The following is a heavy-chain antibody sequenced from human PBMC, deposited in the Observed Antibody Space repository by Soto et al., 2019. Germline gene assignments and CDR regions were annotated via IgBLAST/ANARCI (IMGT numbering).Heavy chain of an antibody. CDR3: ARGHFDFWSGYPIEH. J-gene: IGHJ1*01. D-gene: IGHD3-3*01. CDR1: GYTFSNYG. Sequence: QVQLVQSGAEVRKPGASVKVSCKASGYTFSNYGIYWLRQAPGQGLEWLGWVSTYNAYTNYAQKFHDRVTMTTHTSTNTASMELRSLKSDDTAVYYCARGHFDFWSGYPIEHWGQGTSVTVSS. V-gene: IGHV1-18*04. CDR2: VSTYNAYT.